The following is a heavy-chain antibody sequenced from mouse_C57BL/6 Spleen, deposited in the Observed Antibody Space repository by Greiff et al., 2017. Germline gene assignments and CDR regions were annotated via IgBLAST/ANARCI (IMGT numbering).Heavy chain of an antibody. CDR2: INPNNGGT. D-gene: IGHD1-1*01. J-gene: IGHJ2*01. CDR3: ARGCASSGDYFDY. V-gene: IGHV1-26*01. Sequence: EVQLQQSGPELVKPGASVKISCKASGYTFTDYYMNWVKQSHGKSLEWIGDINPNNGGTSYNQKFKGKATLTVDKSSSTAYMELRSLTSEDSAVYYCARGCASSGDYFDYWGKGTTLTVS. CDR1: GYTFTDYY.